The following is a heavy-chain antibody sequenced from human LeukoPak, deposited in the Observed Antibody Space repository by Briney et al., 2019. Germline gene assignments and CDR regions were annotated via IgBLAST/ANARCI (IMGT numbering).Heavy chain of an antibody. J-gene: IGHJ4*02. CDR1: GFTFDDYG. D-gene: IGHD5-12*01. CDR3: ATSGYSAYGEN. V-gene: IGHV3-20*04. Sequence: PGGSLRLSCAASGFTFDDYGMSWVRQAPGKGLEWVSGINWNGGSTGYADSVKGRFTISRDNSKNTLYVQMNSLRAEDTAVYYCATSGYSAYGENWGQGTLVTVSS. CDR2: INWNGGST.